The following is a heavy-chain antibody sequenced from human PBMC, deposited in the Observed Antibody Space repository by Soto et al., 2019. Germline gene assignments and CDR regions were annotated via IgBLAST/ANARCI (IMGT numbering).Heavy chain of an antibody. J-gene: IGHJ5*02. V-gene: IGHV4-31*03. D-gene: IGHD5-12*01. Sequence: SETLSLTCTVSGGSISSGGYYWIWIRQHPGKGLEWIGYIYYSGSTYYNPSLKSRVTISVDTSKNQFSLKLSSVTAADTAVYYCASLVATADHWFDPWGQGTLVTVSS. CDR3: ASLVATADHWFDP. CDR2: IYYSGST. CDR1: GGSISSGGYY.